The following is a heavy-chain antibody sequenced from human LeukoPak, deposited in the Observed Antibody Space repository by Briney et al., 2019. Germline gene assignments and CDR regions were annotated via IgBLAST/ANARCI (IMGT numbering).Heavy chain of an antibody. J-gene: IGHJ4*02. D-gene: IGHD3-10*01. CDR2: ISYDGSNK. Sequence: GGSLRPSCAASGFTFSSYAMHWVRQAPGKGLEWVAVISYDGSNKYYADSVKGRFTISRDNSKNTLYLQMNSLRAEDTAVYYCARSYGSGSYSPARYFDYWGQGTLVTVSS. CDR3: ARSYGSGSYSPARYFDY. CDR1: GFTFSSYA. V-gene: IGHV3-30*04.